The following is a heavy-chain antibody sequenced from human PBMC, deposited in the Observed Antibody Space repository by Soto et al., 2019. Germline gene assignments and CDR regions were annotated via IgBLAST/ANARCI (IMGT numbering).Heavy chain of an antibody. CDR1: GFTFSIYA. J-gene: IGHJ4*02. Sequence: QVQLVESGGGVVQPGRSLRLSCAASGFTFSIYAMHWVRQAPGKGLEWVAGISYDGSNKFSADSVKGRFTISRDNSKNTLYLQMNSLRAEDTAVYYCARESILTGRSDYWGQGTLVTVSS. D-gene: IGHD3-9*01. CDR3: ARESILTGRSDY. CDR2: ISYDGSNK. V-gene: IGHV3-30-3*01.